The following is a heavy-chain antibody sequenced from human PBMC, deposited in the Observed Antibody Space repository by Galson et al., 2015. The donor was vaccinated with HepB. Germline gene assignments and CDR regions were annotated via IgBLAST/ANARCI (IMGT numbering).Heavy chain of an antibody. V-gene: IGHV3-23*01. CDR2: ISGSGDSA. J-gene: IGHJ5*02. CDR3: AKDLNFGELFYGDH. CDR1: GFTLNNYA. Sequence: SLRLSCAASGFTLNNYAMNWVRQAPGKGPEWVSGISGSGDSAYYAASVRGRFTISRDNSKNTLYLQLHTLRAEDTAVYYCAKDLNFGELFYGDHWGQGTLVTVSS. D-gene: IGHD3-10*01.